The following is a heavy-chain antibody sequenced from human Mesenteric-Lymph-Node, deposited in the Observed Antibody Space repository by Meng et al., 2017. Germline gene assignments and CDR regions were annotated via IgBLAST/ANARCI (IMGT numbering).Heavy chain of an antibody. V-gene: IGHV6-1*01. CDR3: ARSGVYRSGWYGGEYWFDP. J-gene: IGHJ5*02. Sequence: SETLSLTCAISGDSVSSNSAAWNWIRQSPSRGLEWLGRTYYRSKWYNDYAVSVKSRITINPDTSKNQFSLQLNSVTPEDTAVYYCARSGVYRSGWYGGEYWFDPWGQGTLVTVSS. CDR2: TYYRSKWYN. D-gene: IGHD6-19*01. CDR1: GDSVSSNSAA.